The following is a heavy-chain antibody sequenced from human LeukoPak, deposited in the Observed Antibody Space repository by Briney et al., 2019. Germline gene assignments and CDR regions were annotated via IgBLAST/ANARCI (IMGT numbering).Heavy chain of an antibody. CDR2: IYYSGST. Sequence: PSETLSLTCTVSGGSISSYYWSWIRQPPGKGLEWIGYIYYSGSTNYNPSLKSRVTISVDTSKNQFSLKLRSVTAADTAVYYCARMRGASTSGNNWFDPWGQGTLVTVSS. CDR1: GGSISSYY. D-gene: IGHD2-2*01. J-gene: IGHJ5*02. V-gene: IGHV4-59*01. CDR3: ARMRGASTSGNNWFDP.